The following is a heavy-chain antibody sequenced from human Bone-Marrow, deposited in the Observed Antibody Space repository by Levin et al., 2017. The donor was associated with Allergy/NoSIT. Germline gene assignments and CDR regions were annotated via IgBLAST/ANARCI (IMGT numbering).Heavy chain of an antibody. D-gene: IGHD3-10*01. J-gene: IGHJ5*02. CDR2: ISFDGNEK. CDR3: AKCGGILGHFHTGSTVWPNS. V-gene: IGHV3-30*15. CDR1: GFSFSTYA. Sequence: PGGSLRLSCAASGFSFSTYAIHWVRQAPGKGLEWVAVISFDGNEKYYADSVRDRFTVSRDNVQNTVDLQMSSLRVEDTAMYYCAKCGGILGHFHTGSTVWPNSWGQGTQVTVSS.